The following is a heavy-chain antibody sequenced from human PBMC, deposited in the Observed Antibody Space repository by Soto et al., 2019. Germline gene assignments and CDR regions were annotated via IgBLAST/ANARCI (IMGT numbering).Heavy chain of an antibody. V-gene: IGHV3-7*01. CDR1: GFTFSSHW. Sequence: EVQLVESGGGLVQPGGSLRLSCIASGFTFSSHWMHRVRQAPGKGLEWVANINQDGRVRDHVDSVKGRFTISRDNPKNSLYLPTNSLRAEDTAMYYCVRGHPPPSYWGQGTLVTVSS. J-gene: IGHJ4*02. CDR2: INQDGRVR. CDR3: VRGHPPPSY.